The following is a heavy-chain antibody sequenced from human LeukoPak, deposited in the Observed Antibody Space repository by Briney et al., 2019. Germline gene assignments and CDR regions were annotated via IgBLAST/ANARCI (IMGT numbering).Heavy chain of an antibody. CDR2: ISGDGGSP. D-gene: IGHD3-22*01. CDR1: RFTFGDYG. CDR3: AKFRYHSNDNNYLDFNY. J-gene: IGHJ4*02. V-gene: IGHV3-23*01. Sequence: GGSLRLSCAASRFTFGDYGMHGVRQARGKGLDWVSLISGDGGSPYYADSVTGRFTISRDNSKTTLDLQMNSLKVEDTAVYYCAKFRYHSNDNNYLDFNYWGQGTLVTVSS.